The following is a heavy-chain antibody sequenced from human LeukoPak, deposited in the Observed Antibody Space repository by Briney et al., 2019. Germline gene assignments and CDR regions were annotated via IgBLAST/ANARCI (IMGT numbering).Heavy chain of an antibody. V-gene: IGHV1-2*02. CDR3: ARDLDLYGSGSYPDY. D-gene: IGHD3-10*01. CDR1: GYTFTGYY. CDR2: INPNSGGT. Sequence: ASVKVSCKASGYTFTGYYMHWVRQAPGQGLEWMGWINPNSGGTNYAQKFQGRVTMTRDTSISRAYMELSRLRSDDTAVYYCARDLDLYGSGSYPDYWGQGTLVTVSS. J-gene: IGHJ4*02.